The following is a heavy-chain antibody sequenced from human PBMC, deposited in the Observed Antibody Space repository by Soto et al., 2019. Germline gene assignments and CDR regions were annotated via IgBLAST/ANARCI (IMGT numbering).Heavy chain of an antibody. CDR2: IGGGGTDT. V-gene: IGHV3-23*01. D-gene: IGHD1-26*01. Sequence: DVQLLESGGGLVQPGGSLTLSCAASRFTFSDFAMSWVRQAPGKGLEWVSSIGGGGTDTYYADSVKGRFTISRDNSKNTLYLQMDSLRDEDTAVYYRAKDAVPYNGKWDWFDSWGQGTLVTASS. CDR3: AKDAVPYNGKWDWFDS. CDR1: RFTFSDFA. J-gene: IGHJ5*01.